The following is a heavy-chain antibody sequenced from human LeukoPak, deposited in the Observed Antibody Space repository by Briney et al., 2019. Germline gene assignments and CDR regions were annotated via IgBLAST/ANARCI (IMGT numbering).Heavy chain of an antibody. J-gene: IGHJ4*02. D-gene: IGHD3-9*01. CDR2: IRTKPNNYAT. Sequence: GGSLKLSCAASGFTFSDSAIHWVRQASGKGLEWVGRIRTKPNNYATSYAASVAGRFALSRDDSKNTAYLQMNSLKTEDTAVYYCTTSFDWLLDNWGQGTLVTVSS. V-gene: IGHV3-73*01. CDR3: TTSFDWLLDN. CDR1: GFTFSDSA.